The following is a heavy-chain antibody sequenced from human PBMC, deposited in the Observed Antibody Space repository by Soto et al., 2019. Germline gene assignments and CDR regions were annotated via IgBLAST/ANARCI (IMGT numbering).Heavy chain of an antibody. CDR1: GGSITSANW. Sequence: SETLSLTCAVSGGSITSANWWTWVRQPPGGGLEWIGEISHSGITNYKASLKSRVTMSVDKTKNDVSLKLTSVTAADTAVYYCARGSRRGIAAAGPYFDYWGQGTLVTVSS. V-gene: IGHV4-4*02. D-gene: IGHD6-13*01. CDR3: ARGSRRGIAAAGPYFDY. CDR2: ISHSGIT. J-gene: IGHJ4*02.